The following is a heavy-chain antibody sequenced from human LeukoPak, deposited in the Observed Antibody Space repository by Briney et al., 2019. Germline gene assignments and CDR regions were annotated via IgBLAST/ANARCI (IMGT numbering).Heavy chain of an antibody. Sequence: PGGSLRLSCAASGFTFSGYWMRWARQAPGKGLEGVANIKHYGIEEYYVDSVKGRFTISRENAKNSLYLQMNSLRAEDTAVYYCAREGTWDFDYWGQGTLVTVSS. CDR2: IKHYGIEE. J-gene: IGHJ4*02. D-gene: IGHD3-16*01. CDR1: GFTFSGYW. CDR3: AREGTWDFDY. V-gene: IGHV3-7*04.